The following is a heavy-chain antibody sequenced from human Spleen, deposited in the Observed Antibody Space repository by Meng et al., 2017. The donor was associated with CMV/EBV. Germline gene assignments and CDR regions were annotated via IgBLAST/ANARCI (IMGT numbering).Heavy chain of an antibody. CDR2: INPNSGGT. CDR1: GYIFIDYF. D-gene: IGHD3-3*01. Sequence: ASVKVSCKVSGYIFIDYFIHWVRRAPGRGLEWMGWINPNSGGTNYAQKFQGRVTMTRDTSISTAYMELSRLRSDDTAVYYCARHIHYYDFWSGYGDGYYFDYWGQGTLVTVSS. CDR3: ARHIHYYDFWSGYGDGYYFDY. J-gene: IGHJ4*02. V-gene: IGHV1-2*02.